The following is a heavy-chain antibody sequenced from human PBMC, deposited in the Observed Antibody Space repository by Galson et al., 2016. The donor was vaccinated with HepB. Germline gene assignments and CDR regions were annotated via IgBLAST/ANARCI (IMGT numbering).Heavy chain of an antibody. CDR2: ISTRRTT. CDR1: GFVSSNFG. CDR3: AKERLVRRIFDH. D-gene: IGHD1-1*01. Sequence: SLRLSCAASGFVSSNFGLSWVRQAPGKGLEGVASISTRRTTYYSDSVQGRFTISRDNSNNTLYLQMNGLRAEDTAVYYCAKERLVRRIFDHWGQGTLLTVSS. V-gene: IGHV3-23*01. J-gene: IGHJ4*02.